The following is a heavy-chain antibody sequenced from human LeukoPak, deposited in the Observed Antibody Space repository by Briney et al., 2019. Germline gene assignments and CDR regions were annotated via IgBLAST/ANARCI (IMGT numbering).Heavy chain of an antibody. CDR3: ARVWVSGGALYS. V-gene: IGHV3-7*01. CDR1: GFSFSIYW. Sequence: GGSLRLSCAASGFSFSIYWMSWVRQAPGKGLEWVASINAEGSEKFSVDSVKGRFSISRDNAKNSLYLQMNSLRAEDTAVYFCARVWVSGGALYSWGQGTLVTVSS. CDR2: INAEGSEK. J-gene: IGHJ4*02. D-gene: IGHD3-10*01.